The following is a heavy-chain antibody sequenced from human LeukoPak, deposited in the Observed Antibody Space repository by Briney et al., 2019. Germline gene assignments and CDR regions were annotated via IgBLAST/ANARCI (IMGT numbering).Heavy chain of an antibody. Sequence: SETLSLTCRVSGEPFSGYYWSWIRQPPGKGLELIGEINRSGNTDYNPSLKSRVSISIDTSKNQVSLNLFAVTAADTAVYYCARLESDRAVAGTYYFDYWGQGTLVTVSS. V-gene: IGHV4-34*01. CDR3: ARLESDRAVAGTYYFDY. CDR1: GEPFSGYY. D-gene: IGHD6-19*01. CDR2: INRSGNT. J-gene: IGHJ4*02.